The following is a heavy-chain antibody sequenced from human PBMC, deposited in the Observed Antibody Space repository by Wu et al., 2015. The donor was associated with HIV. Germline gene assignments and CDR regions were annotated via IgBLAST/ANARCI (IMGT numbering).Heavy chain of an antibody. CDR3: ARRVEWSSGYEINWFDP. D-gene: IGHD3-22*01. J-gene: IGHJ5*02. Sequence: QVQLVQSGAEVKKPGASVKVSCKASGYTLTDYYMHWVRQAPGQGLEWMGWMAPNSDVTNYAPKLQGRVTMTRDTSISTAYMELSSLRSDDTAVYYCARRVEWSSGYEINWFDPWGQGTLVTVSS. CDR1: GYTLTDYY. CDR2: MAPNSDVT. V-gene: IGHV1-2*02.